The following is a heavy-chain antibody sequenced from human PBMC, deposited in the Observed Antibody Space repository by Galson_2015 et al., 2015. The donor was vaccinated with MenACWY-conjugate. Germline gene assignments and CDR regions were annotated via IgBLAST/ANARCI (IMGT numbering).Heavy chain of an antibody. CDR3: AREYKGTEQWLFDFDYGMDV. D-gene: IGHD6-19*01. Sequence: SLRLSCAVSGFTFSSYWMHWVRQAPGKGLVWVSRINSDGSSTSYADTAKGRFTISRDNAKNTLYLQMNSLRAEDTAVYYCAREYKGTEQWLFDFDYGMDVWGQGTTVTVSS. J-gene: IGHJ6*02. V-gene: IGHV3-74*01. CDR2: INSDGSST. CDR1: GFTFSSYW.